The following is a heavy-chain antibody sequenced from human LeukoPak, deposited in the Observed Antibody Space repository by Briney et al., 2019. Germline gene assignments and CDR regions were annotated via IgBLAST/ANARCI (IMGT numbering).Heavy chain of an antibody. CDR2: ISGSGGST. V-gene: IGHV3-23*01. CDR3: ARVPSPRYSGEAFDI. Sequence: GGSLRLSCAASGFTFSSYAMSWVRQAPGKGLEWVSAISGSGGSTYYADSVKGRFTISRDNSKNMLSLQMGSLRAEDMAVYYCARVPSPRYSGEAFDIWGQGTMVTVSS. D-gene: IGHD3-10*01. CDR1: GFTFSSYA. J-gene: IGHJ3*02.